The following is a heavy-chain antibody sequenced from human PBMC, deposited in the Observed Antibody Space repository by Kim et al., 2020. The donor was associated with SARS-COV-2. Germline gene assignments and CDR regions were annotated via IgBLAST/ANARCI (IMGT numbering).Heavy chain of an antibody. CDR1: GGSVSSGSYY. CDR3: ARDRIAAADLYYYYGM. CDR2: IYYSGST. Sequence: SETLSLTCTVSGGSVSSGSYYWSWIRQPPGKGLEWIGYIYYSGSTNYNPSLKSRVTISVDTSKNQFSLKLSSVTAADTAVYYCARDRIAAADLYYYYGM. V-gene: IGHV4-61*01. D-gene: IGHD6-13*01. J-gene: IGHJ6*01.